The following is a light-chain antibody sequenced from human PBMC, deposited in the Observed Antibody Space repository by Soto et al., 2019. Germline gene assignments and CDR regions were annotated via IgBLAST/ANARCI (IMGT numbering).Light chain of an antibody. CDR3: HDFGSFPET. J-gene: IGKJ1*01. CDR1: QSVASSY. V-gene: IGKV3-20*01. CDR2: SAS. Sequence: EVELTQSPGTLSLSPGERVTLSCRASQSVASSYLAWYQQKPGRAPRLLFYSASSRPTGITERFSGSGSGIYFTLTISREEPEDFEVYYCHDFGSFPETFGKGTNVE.